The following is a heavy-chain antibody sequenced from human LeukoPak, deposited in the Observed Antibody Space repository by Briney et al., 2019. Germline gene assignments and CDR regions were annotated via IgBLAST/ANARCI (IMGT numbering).Heavy chain of an antibody. D-gene: IGHD6-13*01. J-gene: IGHJ5*02. CDR1: GYTFADYY. CDR3: ARGASLGAAAGAYNWFDP. V-gene: IGHV1-2*02. CDR2: INPNSGGT. Sequence: ASVKVSCKASGYTFADYYIHWVRQAPGQGLEWMGWINPNSGGTNYVQTFQGRVTMTRDTSISTAYMELSRLRSDDTAVYYCARGASLGAAAGAYNWFDPWGQGTLVTVSS.